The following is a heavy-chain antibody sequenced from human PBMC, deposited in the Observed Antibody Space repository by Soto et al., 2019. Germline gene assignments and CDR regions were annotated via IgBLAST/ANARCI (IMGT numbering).Heavy chain of an antibody. CDR3: ARVQRAFDI. CDR1: GGSVRSGSYY. J-gene: IGHJ3*02. V-gene: IGHV4-61*01. D-gene: IGHD6-25*01. Sequence: SETLSLTCTVSGGSVRSGSYYWSWIRQPPGKGLEWIGYFYYSGSTNYNPSLKSRVTISVERSKNQFSLNLSSVSAADTAVYYCARVQRAFDIWGQGTMVTVSS. CDR2: FYYSGST.